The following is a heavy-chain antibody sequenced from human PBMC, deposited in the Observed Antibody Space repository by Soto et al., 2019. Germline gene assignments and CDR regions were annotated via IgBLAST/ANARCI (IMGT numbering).Heavy chain of an antibody. V-gene: IGHV3-48*02. CDR1: GFTFSSYS. CDR3: VRGTETSASCPGY. CDR2: ISSSSTTI. Sequence: GGSLRLSCVVTGFTFSSYSMNWVRQASGKGLEWVSHISSSSTTIYYADSVKGRFTISRDNAKNSLYLQMNSLRDEDTAVYYCVRGTETSASCPGYWGQGTLVTVSS. D-gene: IGHD2-2*01. J-gene: IGHJ4*02.